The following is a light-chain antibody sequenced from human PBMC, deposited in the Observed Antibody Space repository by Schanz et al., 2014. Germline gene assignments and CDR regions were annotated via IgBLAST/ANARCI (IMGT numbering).Light chain of an antibody. J-gene: IGKJ4*01. CDR2: AAS. CDR3: QQSHSTPLT. CDR1: QDISNY. V-gene: IGKV1-39*01. Sequence: IQMTQSPSSLSASVGDRVTITCQASQDISNYLNWYQQKPGEAPKLLIYAASSLQSGVPSRFSGSGSGTDFTLTISSLQPEDFATYYCQQSHSTPLTFGGGTKVETK.